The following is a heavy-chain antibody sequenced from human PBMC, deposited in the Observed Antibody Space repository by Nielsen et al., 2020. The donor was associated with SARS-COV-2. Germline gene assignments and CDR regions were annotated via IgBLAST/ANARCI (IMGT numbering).Heavy chain of an antibody. J-gene: IGHJ4*02. V-gene: IGHV3-7*03. D-gene: IGHD1/OR15-1a*01. CDR3: ARDSITGTSDY. CDR2: IKQDGSEK. CDR1: GFTFSSYW. Sequence: GGSLRLSCAASGFTFSSYWMSWVRQAPGKGLEWVANIKQDGSEKYYVDSVKGRFTISRDDAKNSLYLQMNSLRAEDTAVYYCARDSITGTSDYWGQGTLVTVSS.